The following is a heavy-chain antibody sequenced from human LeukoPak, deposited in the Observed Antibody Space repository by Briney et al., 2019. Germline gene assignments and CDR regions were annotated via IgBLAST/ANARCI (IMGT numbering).Heavy chain of an antibody. CDR1: GFTFSSYG. CDR3: ARGHYGDTYGMDV. Sequence: GGSLRLSCAASGFTFSSYGMHWVRQAPGKGLEWVAVILSDGSKEFYTDSVKGRFTISRDNSKNTLYLQMNGLRAEDTAVYYCARGHYGDTYGMDVWGQGTAVTVSS. CDR2: ILSDGSKE. V-gene: IGHV3-33*01. J-gene: IGHJ6*02. D-gene: IGHD4-17*01.